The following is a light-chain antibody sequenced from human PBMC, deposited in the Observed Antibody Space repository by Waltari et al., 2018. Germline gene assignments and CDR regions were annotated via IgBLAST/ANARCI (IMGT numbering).Light chain of an antibody. V-gene: IGLV2-14*01. CDR1: SSNDGGYNS. Sequence: QSALTQPASVSGSPGQSVTITCTGTSSNDGGYNSVSWYQQHPGKAPKLMIYEVSNRPSGFSNRFSGSKSGNTASLTISGLQAEDEADYYCSSYTSSSTVVFGGGTKLTVL. CDR2: EVS. J-gene: IGLJ2*01. CDR3: SSYTSSSTVV.